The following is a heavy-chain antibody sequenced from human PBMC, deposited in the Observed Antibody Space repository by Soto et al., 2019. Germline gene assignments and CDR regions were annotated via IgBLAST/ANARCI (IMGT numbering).Heavy chain of an antibody. V-gene: IGHV3-30*03. J-gene: IGHJ4*02. D-gene: IGHD3-10*01. CDR3: ARDSGWPILNFAN. Sequence: PGGSLRLSCAASDFDFSSYGIHWVRQAPGKGLEWVAASSYDGRETFYADSAKGRFTVSKEMSKNTAFLQMNALRHEDTAVYFSARDSGWPILNFANWGQGTQVTVSS. CDR1: DFDFSSYG. CDR2: SSYDGRET.